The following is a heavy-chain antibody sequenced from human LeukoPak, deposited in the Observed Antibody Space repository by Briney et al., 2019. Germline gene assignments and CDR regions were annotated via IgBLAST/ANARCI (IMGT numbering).Heavy chain of an antibody. Sequence: SETLSLTCAVYGGSFSGYYWSWFRQPPGKGLEWIGEINHSGSTNYNPSLKSRVTISVDTSKNQFSLKLSSVTAADTAVYYCARVSGLWIDYWGQGTLVTVSS. CDR1: GGSFSGYY. J-gene: IGHJ4*02. V-gene: IGHV4-34*01. CDR3: ARVSGLWIDY. D-gene: IGHD2-21*01. CDR2: INHSGST.